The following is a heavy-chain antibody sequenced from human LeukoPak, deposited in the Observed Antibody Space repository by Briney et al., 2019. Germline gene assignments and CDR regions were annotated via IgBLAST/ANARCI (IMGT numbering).Heavy chain of an antibody. V-gene: IGHV3-33*01. Sequence: GGSLILSCAASGFIFSDYGMHWVRQAAGKGLEWVAAIWYDESKKCYADSVKGRFTISRDISKNTLYLQMNSLRAEDTAVYFCARDPQSSMDYWGQGTLVTVSS. CDR3: ARDPQSSMDY. J-gene: IGHJ4*02. D-gene: IGHD2-21*01. CDR2: IWYDESKK. CDR1: GFIFSDYG.